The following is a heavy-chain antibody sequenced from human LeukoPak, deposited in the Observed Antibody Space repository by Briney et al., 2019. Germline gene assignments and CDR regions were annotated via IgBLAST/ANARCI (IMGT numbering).Heavy chain of an antibody. J-gene: IGHJ4*02. V-gene: IGHV1-2*02. Sequence: ASVKVSCKASGYTFTGYYMHWVRQASGQGLEWMGWINPNSGGTNYAQKFQGRVTMTRDTSISTAYMELSMLRSDDTAVYYCASNTAIRQYYFDYWGQGTLVTVSS. CDR3: ASNTAIRQYYFDY. D-gene: IGHD5-18*01. CDR1: GYTFTGYY. CDR2: INPNSGGT.